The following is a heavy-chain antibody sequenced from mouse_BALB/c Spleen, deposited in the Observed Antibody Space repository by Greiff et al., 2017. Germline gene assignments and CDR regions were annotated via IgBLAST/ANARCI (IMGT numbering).Heavy chain of an antibody. CDR1: GYTFTSYW. Sequence: VKLQQPGAELVRPGASVKLSCKASGYTFTSYWINWVKQRPGQGLEWIGNIYPSDSYTNYNQKFKDKATLTVDKSSSTAYMQLSSPTSEDSAVYYGTRETARDLAWFAYWGQGTLVTVSA. CDR2: IYPSDSYT. CDR3: TRETARDLAWFAY. V-gene: IGHV1-69*02. J-gene: IGHJ3*01. D-gene: IGHD3-2*01.